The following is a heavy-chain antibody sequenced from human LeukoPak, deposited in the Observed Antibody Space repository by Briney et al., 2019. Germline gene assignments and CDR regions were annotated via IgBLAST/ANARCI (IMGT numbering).Heavy chain of an antibody. D-gene: IGHD3-22*01. V-gene: IGHV1-24*01. CDR3: ATSSGYGFLFEY. CDR2: FDPEDGET. CDR1: GYTLTDLS. Sequence: GASVKVSCKVSGYTLTDLSMHWVRQAPGKGLEWMGGFDPEDGETIYAQSFQGRVTMTEDTSTDTAYMEVRSLRSEDTAVYYCATSSGYGFLFEYWGQGTLVTVSS. J-gene: IGHJ4*02.